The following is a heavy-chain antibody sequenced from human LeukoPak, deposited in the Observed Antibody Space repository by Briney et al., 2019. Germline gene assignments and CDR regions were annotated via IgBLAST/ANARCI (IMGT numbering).Heavy chain of an antibody. V-gene: IGHV4-59*08. CDR1: GGSISSYY. CDR2: IYYSGST. CDR3: ARQGTIFGPAGY. J-gene: IGHJ4*02. Sequence: SETLSLTCTVSGGSISSYYWSWIRQPPGKGLEGIGYIYYSGSTKYNASLKSRVTISVDKYKKKFSRKLSSVTAADTAVYYCARQGTIFGPAGYWGQGTLVTVSS. D-gene: IGHD3-3*01.